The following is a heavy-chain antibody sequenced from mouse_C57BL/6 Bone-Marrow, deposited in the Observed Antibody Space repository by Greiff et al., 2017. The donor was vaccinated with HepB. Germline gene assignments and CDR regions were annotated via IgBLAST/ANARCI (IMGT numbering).Heavy chain of an antibody. J-gene: IGHJ3*01. D-gene: IGHD1-1*01. CDR3: ARSHYGSSYEFAY. Sequence: QVQLKESGAELVRPGTSVKMSCKASGYTFTNYWIGWAKQRPGHGLEWIGDIYPGGGYTNYNEKFKGKATLTADKSSSTAYMQFSSLTSEDSAIYYCARSHYGSSYEFAYWGQGTLVTVSA. CDR1: GYTFTNYW. V-gene: IGHV1-63*01. CDR2: IYPGGGYT.